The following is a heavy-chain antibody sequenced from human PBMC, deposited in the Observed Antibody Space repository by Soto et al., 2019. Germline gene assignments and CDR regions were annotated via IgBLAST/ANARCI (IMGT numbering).Heavy chain of an antibody. J-gene: IGHJ4*02. CDR3: AGGFSYGYIDH. V-gene: IGHV3-53*01. CDR2: IFAGGGT. CDR1: GFTASSNY. Sequence: EVQLVESGGGLIQPGGSLRLSCAASGFTASSNYMSWVRQAPGRGLEWLSVIFAGGGTYYADSVKGRFTISKDNSKNRVYLLMNTLRAGDTAVYYCAGGFSYGYIDHWGQGTPVTVSS. D-gene: IGHD5-18*01.